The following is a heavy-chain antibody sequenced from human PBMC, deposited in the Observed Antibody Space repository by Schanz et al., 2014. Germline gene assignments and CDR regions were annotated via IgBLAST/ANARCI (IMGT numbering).Heavy chain of an antibody. CDR2: INPNSGAT. CDR3: ARVTTGYDS. CDR1: GYTFTVYY. D-gene: IGHD5-12*01. V-gene: IGHV1-2*02. Sequence: QVHLVQSGSEVKKPGASVKVSCKASGYTFTVYYMHWVRQAPGQGLEWLGWINPNSGATSSAQKFQGRVTMTRDTSSSTVYMQLSSLTSDDTAIYYCARVTTGYDSWGQGTLVTVSS. J-gene: IGHJ4*02.